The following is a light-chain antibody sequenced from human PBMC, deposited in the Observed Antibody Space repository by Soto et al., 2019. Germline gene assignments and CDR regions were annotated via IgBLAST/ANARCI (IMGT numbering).Light chain of an antibody. CDR3: CSDAGTSTNWV. CDR2: EGY. V-gene: IGLV2-23*01. J-gene: IGLJ3*02. CDR1: SSDVGSYNL. Sequence: QSALTQPAAVSGSLGQSITISCTETSSDVGSYNLVSWYQQHPDIAPKLIIYEGYRRPSGVSNRFSASKSGKTASLTISGLQAEDEAIYYCCSDAGTSTNWVFGGGTQLTVL.